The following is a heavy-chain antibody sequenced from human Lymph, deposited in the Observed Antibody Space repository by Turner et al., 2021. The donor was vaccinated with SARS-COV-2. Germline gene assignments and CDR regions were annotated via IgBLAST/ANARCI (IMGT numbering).Heavy chain of an antibody. CDR2: ISFDGNNK. J-gene: IGHJ4*02. Sequence: QVQLVESGGGVVQPGRSLRLSCAASGVTFSSYAMHWVRQAPGKGLEWVAVISFDGNNKYYTDSVKGRFTISRDNSKNTRYLQLNSLRQKDTAVYYYARGDYYGSGTYPGKTCDYWGQGTLVTVSS. CDR3: ARGDYYGSGTYPGKTCDY. V-gene: IGHV3-30-3*01. CDR1: GVTFSSYA. D-gene: IGHD3-10*01.